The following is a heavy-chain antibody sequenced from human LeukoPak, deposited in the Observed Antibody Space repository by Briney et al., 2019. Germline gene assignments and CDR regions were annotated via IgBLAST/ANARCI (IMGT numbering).Heavy chain of an antibody. J-gene: IGHJ5*02. CDR1: GGSITSANW. D-gene: IGHD3-10*01. CDR2: IYGSGTT. Sequence: PSGTLSLTCAVSGGSITSANWWSWVRQSPGKGLESIGRIYGSGTTTYNPSLKSRVSMSIDTSKNQFSLKLMSVTAADTAVYYCARDSGTTGEVKFDPWGQGTLVTVSS. V-gene: IGHV4-4*02. CDR3: ARDSGTTGEVKFDP.